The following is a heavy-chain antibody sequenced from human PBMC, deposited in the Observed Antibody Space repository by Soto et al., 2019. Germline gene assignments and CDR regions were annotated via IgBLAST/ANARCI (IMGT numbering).Heavy chain of an antibody. Sequence: GASVKVSCKASGGTFSSYTISWVRQAPGPGLEWMGGIIPIFGTADHAQKFQGRVTITADASTSTAYMELSSLRSEDTAVYYCASQRGYHYGMDVWGQGTTVTVSS. CDR1: GGTFSSYT. J-gene: IGHJ6*02. V-gene: IGHV1-69*13. CDR2: IIPIFGTA. CDR3: ASQRGYHYGMDV. D-gene: IGHD3-16*02.